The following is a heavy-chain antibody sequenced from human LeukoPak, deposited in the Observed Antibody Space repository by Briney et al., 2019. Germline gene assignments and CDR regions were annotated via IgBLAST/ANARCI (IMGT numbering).Heavy chain of an antibody. V-gene: IGHV3-23*01. CDR2: LSGSGITT. J-gene: IGHJ4*01. Sequence: GGSLRLSCAASGFTFSNSAMSWVRQAPGKGLEWVSTLSGSGITTYYADSVKGRFTISRDNSKNTLYLQMNSLRAEDTAVYYCAKGIYSSSWSYFNYWGHGTLVTASS. D-gene: IGHD6-13*01. CDR1: GFTFSNSA. CDR3: AKGIYSSSWSYFNY.